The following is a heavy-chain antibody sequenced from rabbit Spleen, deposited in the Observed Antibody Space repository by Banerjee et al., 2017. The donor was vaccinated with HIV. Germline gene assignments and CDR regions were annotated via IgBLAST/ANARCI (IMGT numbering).Heavy chain of an antibody. V-gene: IGHV1S47*01. CDR2: IYGGDGST. CDR1: GFDFSSYG. J-gene: IGHJ6*01. CDR3: ARDAATSFSSYGMDL. D-gene: IGHD8-1*01. Sequence: QEQLVESGGGLVQPGGSLKLSCKASGFDFSSYGVSWVRQAPGKGLEWIACIYGGDGSTYYASWVNGRFTISKISSTTVTLQMTSLTAADTATYFCARDAATSFSSYGMDLWGPGTLVTVS.